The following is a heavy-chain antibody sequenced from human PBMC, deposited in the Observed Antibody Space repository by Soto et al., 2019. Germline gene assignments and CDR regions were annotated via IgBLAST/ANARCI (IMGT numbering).Heavy chain of an antibody. D-gene: IGHD6-19*01. CDR1: GGSISSGGYY. Sequence: QVQLQESGPGLVKPSQTLSLTCTVSGGSISSGGYYWSWIRQHPGKGLEWIGYIYYSGSTYYNPSLKSRVTISVDTSKNQFALKLSSVTAADTAVYYCARDAVAGSGYGWFDPWGQGTLVTVSS. CDR3: ARDAVAGSGYGWFDP. V-gene: IGHV4-31*03. CDR2: IYYSGST. J-gene: IGHJ5*02.